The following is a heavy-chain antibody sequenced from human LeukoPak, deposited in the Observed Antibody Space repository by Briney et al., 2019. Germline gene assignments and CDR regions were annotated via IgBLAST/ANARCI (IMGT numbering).Heavy chain of an antibody. CDR3: AKSGPYYYYGMDV. J-gene: IGHJ6*02. CDR2: LYYSGST. V-gene: IGHV4-59*01. CDR1: GGSISSYY. Sequence: PSETLSLTCTVSGGSISSYYWSWIRQPPGKGLEWIGYLYYSGSTNYNPSLKSRVTISVDTSKNLFSLKLSSVTAADTAVYYCAKSGPYYYYGMDVWGQGTTVTVSS.